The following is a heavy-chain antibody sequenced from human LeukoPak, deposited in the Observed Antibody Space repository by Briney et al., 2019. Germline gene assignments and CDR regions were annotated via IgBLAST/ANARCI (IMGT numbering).Heavy chain of an antibody. CDR2: IYTSGST. D-gene: IGHD6-19*01. CDR3: ARDIAVAGTGPSNWFDP. V-gene: IGHV4-4*07. Sequence: PSETLSLTCTVSGCSISSYYWSWIRQPAGKGLEWIGRIYTSGSTNYNPSLKSRVTMSVDTPKNQFSLKLSSVTAADTAVYYCARDIAVAGTGPSNWFDPWGQGTLVTVSS. J-gene: IGHJ5*02. CDR1: GCSISSYY.